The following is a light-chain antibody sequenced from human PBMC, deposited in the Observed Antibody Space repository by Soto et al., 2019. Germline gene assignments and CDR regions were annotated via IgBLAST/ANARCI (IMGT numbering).Light chain of an antibody. J-gene: IGLJ1*01. Sequence: QSALTQPRSVSGSPGQSVTISCTGTSSDVGGYKYVSWYQQHPGKAPKLMIYDVSERPSGIPHRFSGSKSGNTASLTISGLQAEDEADYYCCSYAGSYTFVFGTGTKLTVL. CDR3: CSYAGSYTFV. CDR1: SSDVGGYKY. V-gene: IGLV2-11*01. CDR2: DVS.